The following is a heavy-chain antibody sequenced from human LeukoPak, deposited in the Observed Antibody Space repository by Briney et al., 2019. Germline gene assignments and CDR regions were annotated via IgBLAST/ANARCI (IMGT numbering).Heavy chain of an antibody. J-gene: IGHJ4*02. V-gene: IGHV3-23*01. CDR1: GFTFSSYA. CDR2: ISGSGGST. D-gene: IGHD2-2*01. CDR3: AKLYCSSTSCFVDY. Sequence: GGSLRLSCAASGFTFSSYAMSWVRQAPGKGLEWVSAISGSGGSTYYADSVKGRFTISRDNSKNTLYLQMNSLRAEDTAVYYCAKLYCSSTSCFVDYWGQGTLVTVSS.